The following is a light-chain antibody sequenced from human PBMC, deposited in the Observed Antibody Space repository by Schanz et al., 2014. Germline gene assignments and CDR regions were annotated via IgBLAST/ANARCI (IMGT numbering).Light chain of an antibody. V-gene: IGLV2-8*01. CDR2: DVT. Sequence: QSALTQPPSASGSPGQSVTISCTGTSSDVGAYNYVSWYQQHPGKAPKLIISDVTRRPSGVPDRFSGFKSDNTASLTVSGLQAEDEADYYCCSYAARNKWVFGGGTKLTVL. CDR3: CSYAARNKWV. CDR1: SSDVGAYNY. J-gene: IGLJ3*02.